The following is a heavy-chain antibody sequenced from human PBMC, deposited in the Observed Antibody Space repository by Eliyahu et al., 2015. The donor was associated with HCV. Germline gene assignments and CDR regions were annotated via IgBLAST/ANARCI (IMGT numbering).Heavy chain of an antibody. D-gene: IGHD6-19*01. CDR3: ARGASSGWTYFDY. CDR2: IWYDGSNK. CDR1: GFXFNNXG. V-gene: IGHV3-33*01. Sequence: QVQLXESGGGVVQPGRSLRLSCAASGFXFNNXGMHWVRQAPGKGLGWVTVIWYDGSNKYYADSVRGRFTISRDNSKNTLYLQMNSLRAEDTAVYYCARGASSGWTYFDYWGQGTLVTVSS. J-gene: IGHJ4*02.